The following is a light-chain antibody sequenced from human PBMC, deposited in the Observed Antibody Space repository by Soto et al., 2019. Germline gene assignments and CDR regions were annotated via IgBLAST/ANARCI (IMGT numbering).Light chain of an antibody. V-gene: IGLV2-14*01. J-gene: IGLJ1*01. CDR1: TSDVGRYNY. Sequence: QSVLTQPTPEPCSPGQSITISCTGTTSDVGRYNYVSWYQQHPGKAPNLIIYDVSNRPSWVSNRFSGSKSGNTVSLTISGLQAEDEADYYCNSYTSSSAYVFGTGT. CDR2: DVS. CDR3: NSYTSSSAYV.